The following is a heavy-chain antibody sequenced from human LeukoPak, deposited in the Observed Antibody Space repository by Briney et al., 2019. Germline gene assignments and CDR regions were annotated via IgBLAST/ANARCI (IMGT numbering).Heavy chain of an antibody. CDR1: GGSISSGGYY. Sequence: PSETLSLTCTVSGGSISSGGYYWSWIRQHPGKGLEWIGYIYYSGSTYYNPSPKSRVTISVDTSKNQFSLKLSSVTAADTAVYYCARVACSSSWYWFDPWGQGTLVTVSS. CDR3: ARVACSSSWYWFDP. D-gene: IGHD6-13*01. V-gene: IGHV4-31*03. J-gene: IGHJ5*02. CDR2: IYYSGST.